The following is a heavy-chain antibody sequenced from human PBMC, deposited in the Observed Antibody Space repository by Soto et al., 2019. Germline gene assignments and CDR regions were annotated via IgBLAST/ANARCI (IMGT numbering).Heavy chain of an antibody. CDR2: ISYDGSNK. CDR1: GFTFSSYG. V-gene: IGHV3-30*18. D-gene: IGHD3-22*01. J-gene: IGHJ4*02. Sequence: GGSLRLSCAASGFTFSSYGMHWVRQAPGKGLEWVAVISYDGSNKYYADSVKGRFTISRDNYKNTLYLQMNSLRAEDTAVYYCAKDRGSRYYDSSGSYEYWGRG. CDR3: AKDRGSRYYDSSGSYEY.